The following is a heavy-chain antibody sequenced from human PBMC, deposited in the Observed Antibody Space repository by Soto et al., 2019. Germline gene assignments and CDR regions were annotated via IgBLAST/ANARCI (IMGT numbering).Heavy chain of an antibody. V-gene: IGHV1-58*01. CDR1: GLTFTSSA. Sequence: SVKVSCKASGLTFTSSAVQWVRQARGQRLEWIGWIVVGSGNTNYAQKFQERVTITRDMSTSTAYMELSSLRSEDTAVYYCAADLAAAGTPYYYGMDVWGQGTTVTSP. D-gene: IGHD6-13*01. CDR2: IVVGSGNT. CDR3: AADLAAAGTPYYYGMDV. J-gene: IGHJ6*02.